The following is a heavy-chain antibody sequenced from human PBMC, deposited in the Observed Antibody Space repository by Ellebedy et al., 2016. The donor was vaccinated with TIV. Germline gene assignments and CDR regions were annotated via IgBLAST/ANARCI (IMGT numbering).Heavy chain of an antibody. CDR1: GGTFSSYA. CDR2: IIPIFGTA. Sequence: ASVKVSXXASGGTFSSYAISWVRQAPGQGLEWMGGIIPIFGTANYAQKFQGRVTITADESTSTAYMELSSLRSEDTAVYYCARGAAVATIRLCYYYGMDVWGQGTTVTVSS. J-gene: IGHJ6*02. CDR3: ARGAAVATIRLCYYYGMDV. D-gene: IGHD5-12*01. V-gene: IGHV1-69*13.